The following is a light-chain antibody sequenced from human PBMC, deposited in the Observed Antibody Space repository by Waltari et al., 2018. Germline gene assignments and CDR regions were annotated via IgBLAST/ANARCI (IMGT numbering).Light chain of an antibody. V-gene: IGKV3-15*01. J-gene: IGKJ2*01. CDR1: QSISTN. CDR3: QQYVKWLRYS. Sequence: IVMTQSPATLSVSPGERATLSCRASQSISTNLAWFQEKPGQAPRLLIYGASTRATGVPARFSGSGSGTYFTLVISSLQSEDFAVYYCQQYVKWLRYSFGQGTKLEIK. CDR2: GAS.